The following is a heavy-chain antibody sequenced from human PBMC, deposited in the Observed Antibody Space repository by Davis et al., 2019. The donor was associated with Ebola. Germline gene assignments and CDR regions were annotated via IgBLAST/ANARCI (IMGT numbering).Heavy chain of an antibody. CDR1: GFTLSSYS. V-gene: IGHV3-21*01. J-gene: IGHJ3*02. Sequence: GGSLRLSCAASGFTLSSYSMNWVRQAPGKGLEWVSSISSSSSYIYYADSVKGRFTISRDNAKNSLYLQMNSLRAEDTAVYYCARAGTSMIVVVIDAFDIWGQGTMVTVSS. D-gene: IGHD3-22*01. CDR3: ARAGTSMIVVVIDAFDI. CDR2: ISSSSSYI.